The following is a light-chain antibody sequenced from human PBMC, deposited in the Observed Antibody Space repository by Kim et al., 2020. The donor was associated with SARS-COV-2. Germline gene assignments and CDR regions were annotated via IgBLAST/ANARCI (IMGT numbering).Light chain of an antibody. V-gene: IGLV1-44*01. J-gene: IGLJ3*02. CDR3: ATWDDSLSGPV. Sequence: GQRVTISCPGSTSNIGSKTISWYQHLPGTAPKLLIYSNNLRPSGVPDRFSASKAGTSASLAISGLKSEDEGDYYCATWDDSLSGPVFGGGTKLTVL. CDR2: SNN. CDR1: TSNIGSKT.